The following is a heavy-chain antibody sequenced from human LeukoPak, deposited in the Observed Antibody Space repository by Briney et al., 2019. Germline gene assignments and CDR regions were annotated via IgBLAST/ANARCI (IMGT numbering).Heavy chain of an antibody. CDR2: INPIFGTA. V-gene: IGHV1-69*13. J-gene: IGHJ6*04. CDR3: ARDSGDILTYYGMDV. Sequence: SVKVSCKASGYTFSSYAISWVRRAPGQGLEWMGGINPIFGTANYAQKFQGRVTITADESTSTAYMELSSLRSEDTAVYYCARDSGDILTYYGMDVWGKGTTVTVSS. CDR1: GYTFSSYA. D-gene: IGHD3-9*01.